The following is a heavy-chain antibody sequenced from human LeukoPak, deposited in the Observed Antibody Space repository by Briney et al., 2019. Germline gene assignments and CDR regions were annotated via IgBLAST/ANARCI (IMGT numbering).Heavy chain of an antibody. V-gene: IGHV1-18*01. CDR3: ATEGLSTGSREFQH. Sequence: ASVKVSCKASGYTFTSYGISWVRQAPGQGLEWMGWISAYNGNTNYAQKLQGRVTMTTDTSTDTAYMELSSLRSEDTAVYYCATEGLSTGSREFQHWGQGTLVTVSS. CDR2: ISAYNGNT. D-gene: IGHD1-1*01. CDR1: GYTFTSYG. J-gene: IGHJ1*01.